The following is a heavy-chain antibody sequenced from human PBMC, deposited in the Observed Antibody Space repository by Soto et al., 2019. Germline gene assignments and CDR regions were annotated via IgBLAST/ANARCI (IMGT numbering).Heavy chain of an antibody. CDR1: GYTFTSYG. V-gene: IGHV1-18*01. D-gene: IGHD3-16*02. J-gene: IGHJ4*02. CDR2: ISAYNGNT. Sequence: GASVKVSCKASGYTFTSYGISWVRQAPGQGLEWMGWISAYNGNTNYAQKLQGRVTMTTDTSTSTAYMELRSLRSDDTAVYYCARTGIGLHLGELSFRHLNFDYWGQGTLVTVSS. CDR3: ARTGIGLHLGELSFRHLNFDY.